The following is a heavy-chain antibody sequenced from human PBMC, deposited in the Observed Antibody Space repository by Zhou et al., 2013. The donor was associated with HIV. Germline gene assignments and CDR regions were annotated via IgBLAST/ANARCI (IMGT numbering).Heavy chain of an antibody. J-gene: IGHJ4*02. CDR1: GYTFTSYG. D-gene: IGHD2-15*01. CDR2: IIPMFGTA. Sequence: QVQLVQSGAEVKKPGASVKVSCKTSGYTFTSYGISWVRQAPGQGLEWMGGIIPMFGTANYAQKFQRAESDVSTADKSTSTVYMELSSLTSEDTAVYYCARDRGYCNGGSCYPFDLWGQGTLITVSS. CDR3: ARDRGYCNGGSCYPFDL. V-gene: IGHV1-69*06.